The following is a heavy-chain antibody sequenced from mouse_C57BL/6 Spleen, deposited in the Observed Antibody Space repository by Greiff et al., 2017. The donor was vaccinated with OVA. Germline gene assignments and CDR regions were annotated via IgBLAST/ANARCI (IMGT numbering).Heavy chain of an antibody. V-gene: IGHV1-50*01. CDR3: ARSDY. CDR1: GYTFTSYW. J-gene: IGHJ2*01. Sequence: QVQLQQPGAELVKPGASVKLSCKASGYTFTSYWMQWVKQRPGQGLAWIGEIDPSDSYTNYNQKFKGKATLTVDTSSSTAYMQLSSLTSEDSAVYYCARSDYWGQGTTLTVSS. CDR2: IDPSDSYT.